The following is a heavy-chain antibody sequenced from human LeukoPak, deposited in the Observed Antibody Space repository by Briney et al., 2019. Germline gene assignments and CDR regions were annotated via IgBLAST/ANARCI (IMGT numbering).Heavy chain of an antibody. D-gene: IGHD1-26*01. CDR2: ISWNSGSI. V-gene: IGHV3-9*01. CDR1: GFTFDDYA. Sequence: GGSLRLSCAASGFTFDDYAMHWVRQAPGKGLEWVSGISWNSGSIGYADSVKGRLTISRDNAKNSLYLQMNSLRAEDTALYYCAKDLDGIRGALDYWGQGTLVTVSS. CDR3: AKDLDGIRGALDY. J-gene: IGHJ4*02.